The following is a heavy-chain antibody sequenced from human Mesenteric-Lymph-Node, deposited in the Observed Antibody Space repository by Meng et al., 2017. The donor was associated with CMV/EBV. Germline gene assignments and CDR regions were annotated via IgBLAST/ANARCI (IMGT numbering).Heavy chain of an antibody. V-gene: IGHV3-33*06. CDR1: GFTFSRNG. Sequence: GGSLRLSCSASGFTFSRNGMHWVRQAPGKGLEWVAVIWYDGTDKFYTDSVKGRFTISRDNSKNTVYLQMDNLRVEDTAVYYCAKDGTDRDSSYSLDHWGQGTLVTVSS. CDR3: AKDGTDRDSSYSLDH. D-gene: IGHD1-26*01. J-gene: IGHJ4*02. CDR2: IWYDGTDK.